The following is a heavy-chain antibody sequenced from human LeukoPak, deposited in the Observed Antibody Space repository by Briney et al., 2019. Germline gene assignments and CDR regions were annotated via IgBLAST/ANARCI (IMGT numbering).Heavy chain of an antibody. D-gene: IGHD5-18*01. CDR3: ARDFARGYSYGSFDY. CDR1: GFTFSSYG. Sequence: PGGSLRLSCAASGFTFSSYGMHWVRQAPGKGLEWVAVISYDGSNKYYADSVKGRFTISRDNSKNTLYLQMNSLRAEDTAVYYCARDFARGYSYGSFDYWGQGTLVTVSS. CDR2: ISYDGSNK. V-gene: IGHV3-30*03. J-gene: IGHJ4*02.